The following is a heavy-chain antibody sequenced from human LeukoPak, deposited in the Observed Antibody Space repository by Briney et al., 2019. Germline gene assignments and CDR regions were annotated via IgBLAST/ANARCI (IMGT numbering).Heavy chain of an antibody. J-gene: IGHJ4*02. CDR3: ARRPPHSDYGSGSRFDY. V-gene: IGHV1-18*01. D-gene: IGHD3-10*01. Sequence: ASVKVSCKTSGYTFTDYGISWVRQAPGQGLEWMGWISAYNRNTNYAQKLQGRVTMTTDTSTSTAYMELRSLRSDDTAVYYCARRPPHSDYGSGSRFDYWGQGTLVTVSS. CDR1: GYTFTDYG. CDR2: ISAYNRNT.